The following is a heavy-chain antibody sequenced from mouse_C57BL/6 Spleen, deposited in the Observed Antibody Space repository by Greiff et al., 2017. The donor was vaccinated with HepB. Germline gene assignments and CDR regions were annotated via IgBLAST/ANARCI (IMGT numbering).Heavy chain of an antibody. J-gene: IGHJ4*01. Sequence: VQLQQPGAELVKPGASVKMSCKTSGYTFTSYWMHWVKQRPGQGLEWIGAIYPGNSDTSYNQKFKGKAKLTAVTSASTAYMELSSLTNEDSAVYYCTRGGDPEDYAMDYWGQGTSVTVSS. CDR3: TRGGDPEDYAMDY. D-gene: IGHD2-13*01. CDR1: GYTFTSYW. V-gene: IGHV1-5*01. CDR2: IYPGNSDT.